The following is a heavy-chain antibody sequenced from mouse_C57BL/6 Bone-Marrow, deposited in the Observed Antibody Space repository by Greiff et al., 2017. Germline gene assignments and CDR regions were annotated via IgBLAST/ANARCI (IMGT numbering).Heavy chain of an antibody. V-gene: IGHV1-64*01. D-gene: IGHD2-10*01. CDR3: ARKGLLDWYFDV. CDR1: GYTFTSYW. J-gene: IGHJ1*03. CDR2: IHPNSGST. Sequence: FPLQQPGAELVKPGASVKLSCKASGYTFTSYWMHWVKQRPGQGLEWIGMIHPNSGSTNYNEKFKSKATLPVDKSSSTAYMQLSSLTSEDSAVYYCARKGLLDWYFDVWGTGTTVTVSS.